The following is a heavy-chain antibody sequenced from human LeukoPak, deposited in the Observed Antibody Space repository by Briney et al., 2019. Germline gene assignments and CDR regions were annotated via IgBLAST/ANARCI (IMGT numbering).Heavy chain of an antibody. Sequence: GGSLRLSCAASGFTFSTRGMHWVRQAPGKGPQWVAFAGNDGRIKYNENSVKGRFTISRDNSKNTLYLQMNSLRPEDTAVYYCANSVGGSDKWLYPWAQGTLVTVSS. CDR3: ANSVGGSDKWLYP. V-gene: IGHV3-30*02. CDR1: GFTFSTRG. CDR2: AGNDGRIK. D-gene: IGHD1-26*01. J-gene: IGHJ5*02.